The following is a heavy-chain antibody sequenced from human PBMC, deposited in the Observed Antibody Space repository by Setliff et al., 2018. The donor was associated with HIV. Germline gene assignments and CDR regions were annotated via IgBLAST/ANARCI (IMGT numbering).Heavy chain of an antibody. Sequence: SLKISCKGSGYSFSTYWIGWVRQMPGKGLEWMGIIYPGDSDTTYSPSFQGQVTISADKSISTAYLQWSSLKASDTAMYYCARHTRQLEFLEWLSPHYYHYYYMDVWGQGTTVTVSS. CDR3: ARHTRQLEFLEWLSPHYYHYYYMDV. V-gene: IGHV5-51*01. CDR2: IYPGDSDT. J-gene: IGHJ6*03. D-gene: IGHD3-3*01. CDR1: GYSFSTYW.